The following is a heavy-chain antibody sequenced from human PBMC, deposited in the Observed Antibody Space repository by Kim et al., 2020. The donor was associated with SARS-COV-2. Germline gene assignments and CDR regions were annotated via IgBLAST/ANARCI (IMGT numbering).Heavy chain of an antibody. V-gene: IGHV3-48*03. CDR2: ISSSGSTI. J-gene: IGHJ4*02. CDR1: GFTFSSYE. CDR3: ARHRPSAAAGLG. D-gene: IGHD6-13*01. Sequence: GGSLRLSCAASGFTFSSYEMNWVHQAPGKGLEWVSYISSSGSTIYYADSVKGRFTISRDNAKNSLYLQMNSLRAEDTAVYYCARHRPSAAAGLGWGQGTLVTVSS.